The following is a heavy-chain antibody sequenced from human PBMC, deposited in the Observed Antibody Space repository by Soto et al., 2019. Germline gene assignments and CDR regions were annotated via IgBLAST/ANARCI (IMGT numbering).Heavy chain of an antibody. D-gene: IGHD6-19*01. CDR2: ISSSSSYI. CDR3: ARGLISGTDSSYAFDI. CDR1: GFTFSSYS. V-gene: IGHV3-21*01. J-gene: IGHJ3*02. Sequence: PGGSLRLSCAASGFTFSSYSMDWVRQAPGKGLEWVSSISSSSSYIYYADSVKGRFTISRDNAKNSLYLQMNSLRAEDTAVYYCARGLISGTDSSYAFDIWVQGTMVTVSS.